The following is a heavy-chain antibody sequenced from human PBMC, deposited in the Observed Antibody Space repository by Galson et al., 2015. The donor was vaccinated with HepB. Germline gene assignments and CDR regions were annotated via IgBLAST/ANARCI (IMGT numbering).Heavy chain of an antibody. CDR1: GFTFSSYA. Sequence: SLRLSCAASGFTFSSYAMHWVRQAPGKGLEWVAVISYDGSNKYYADSVKGRFTISRDNSKNTLYLQMNSLRAEDTAVYYCASLINFDYWGQGTLVTVSS. CDR3: ASLINFDY. CDR2: ISYDGSNK. V-gene: IGHV3-30*04. J-gene: IGHJ4*02.